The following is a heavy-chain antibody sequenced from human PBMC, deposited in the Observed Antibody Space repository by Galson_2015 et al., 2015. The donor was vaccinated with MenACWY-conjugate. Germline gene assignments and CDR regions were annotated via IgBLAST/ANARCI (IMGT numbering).Heavy chain of an antibody. V-gene: IGHV3-30*04. CDR3: ARDKKEY. Sequence: SLRLSCAASGFTFGTYTMHWLRQAPGKGLEWVAVISNVGSNVGSRKSYADSVKGRFTISRDDSKNTLYLQMTTLRVDDTAVYYCARDKKEY. CDR2: ISNVGSNVGSRK. CDR1: GFTFGTYT. J-gene: IGHJ1*01.